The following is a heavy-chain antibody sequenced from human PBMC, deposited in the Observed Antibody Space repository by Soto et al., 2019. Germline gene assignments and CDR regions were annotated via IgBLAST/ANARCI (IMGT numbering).Heavy chain of an antibody. Sequence: QVQLVQSGAEVKKPGASVKVSCKASGYTFTSYGISWVRQAPGQGLEWMGWISAYNGNTNYAQKLQGRVTMTTDTSTSTAYMELRSLRSDDTDVYYCARAHCSSTSCYRLPTDYYMDVWGKGTTVTVSS. CDR2: ISAYNGNT. CDR1: GYTFTSYG. CDR3: ARAHCSSTSCYRLPTDYYMDV. J-gene: IGHJ6*03. D-gene: IGHD2-2*01. V-gene: IGHV1-18*01.